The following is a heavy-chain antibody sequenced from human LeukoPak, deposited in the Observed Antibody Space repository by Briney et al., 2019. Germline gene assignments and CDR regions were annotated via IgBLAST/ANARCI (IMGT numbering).Heavy chain of an antibody. J-gene: IGHJ4*02. CDR1: GCTFSSYA. CDR2: ISYDGSNK. D-gene: IGHD3-3*01. CDR3: ARGWWGSGYQQADY. Sequence: GGSLRLSCAASGCTFSSYAMHWVRQAPGKGLEWMAVISYDGSNKYYADSVKGRFTISRDKSKNTLYLQMNSLRAEDSAVYYCARGWWGSGYQQADYWGQGTLVTVSS. V-gene: IGHV3-30*01.